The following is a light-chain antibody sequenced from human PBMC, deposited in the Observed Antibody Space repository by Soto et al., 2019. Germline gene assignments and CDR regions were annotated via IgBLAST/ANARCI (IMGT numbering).Light chain of an antibody. CDR3: QQYNNWSRA. Sequence: EVVMTQSPATLSVSPGERATLSCRASQSVSSNLAWYQQKPGQAPRLLIYGASTRATGIPARFSGSGSGTEFTLTISSLQSEDSAVYYCQQYNNWSRAFGQGTKVEIK. CDR2: GAS. V-gene: IGKV3-15*01. CDR1: QSVSSN. J-gene: IGKJ1*01.